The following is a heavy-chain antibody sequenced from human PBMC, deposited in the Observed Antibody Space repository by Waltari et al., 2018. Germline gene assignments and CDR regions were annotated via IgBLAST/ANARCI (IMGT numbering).Heavy chain of an antibody. V-gene: IGHV3-74*03. CDR2: INADGTRI. D-gene: IGHD2-21*01. Sequence: EVQLVESGGGLVQPGGSLRLSLAASGLTLRDHWMHWVRQDPGNGLVWVSGINADGTRISYSDSVRGRFTVSRDNAKSTLYLQMNSLRAEDTALYYCASLYCGRDCYPRWGQGTLVTVSS. J-gene: IGHJ4*02. CDR1: GLTLRDHW. CDR3: ASLYCGRDCYPR.